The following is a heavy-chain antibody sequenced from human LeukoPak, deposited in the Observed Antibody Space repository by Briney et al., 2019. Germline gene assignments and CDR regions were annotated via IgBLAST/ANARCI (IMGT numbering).Heavy chain of an antibody. CDR3: ARDNGDYGGFDY. CDR2: IYASGST. D-gene: IGHD4-17*01. V-gene: IGHV4-4*07. Sequence: SETLSLTCSVSGGSISSSYWSCIRQPAGKGLEWIGRIYASGSTNYNPSLKSRVTMSVDTSKNQFSLNLASVTAADTAVYYCARDNGDYGGFDYWGQGALVTVSS. J-gene: IGHJ4*02. CDR1: GGSISSSY.